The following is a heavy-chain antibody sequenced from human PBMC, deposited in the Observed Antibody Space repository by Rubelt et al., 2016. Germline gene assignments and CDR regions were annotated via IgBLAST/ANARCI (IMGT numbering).Heavy chain of an antibody. Sequence: QITLKESGPTLVKPTQTLTLTCTFSGFSLSTSGVSVGWLRQPPGKALKWLALIYWNDDKHSSPSLTSRLTVTKATSKNQEVLTMTNMDPVDTSTYYCAHRGRTGVGFDPWGQGTLVTVST. CDR3: AHRGRTGVGFDP. CDR1: GFSLSTSGVS. CDR2: IYWNDDK. V-gene: IGHV2-5*01. J-gene: IGHJ5*02.